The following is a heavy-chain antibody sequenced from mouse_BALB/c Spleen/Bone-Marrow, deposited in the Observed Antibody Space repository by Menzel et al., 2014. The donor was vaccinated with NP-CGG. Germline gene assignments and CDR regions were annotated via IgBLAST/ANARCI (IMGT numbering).Heavy chain of an antibody. J-gene: IGHJ1*01. CDR3: ARREDGYGTFYWYFDV. CDR2: INPYNDGT. D-gene: IGHD2-2*01. V-gene: IGHV1-14*01. CDR1: GYTFTSYV. Sequence: EVQLQQSGPELVKPGASVKMSCKASGYTFTSYVMHWVKQKPGQGLEWTGYINPYNDGTKYNEKFKGKATLTSDKSSSTAYMELSSLTSEDSAVYYCARREDGYGTFYWYFDVWGAGTTVTVSS.